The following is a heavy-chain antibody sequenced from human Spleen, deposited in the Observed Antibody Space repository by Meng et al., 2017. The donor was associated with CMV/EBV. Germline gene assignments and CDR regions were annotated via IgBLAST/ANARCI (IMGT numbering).Heavy chain of an antibody. V-gene: IGHV5-51*06. CDR1: GYNFAPYW. D-gene: IGHD6-19*01. Sequence: GESLKISCKASGYNFAPYWIDWVRQMPGKGLEWMGSVYPGDSDTRYSPSFQGQITISADMSITTAYLQWSRLKASDTAMYYCATRRYSSGWIWGQGTLVTVSS. CDR3: ATRRYSSGWI. J-gene: IGHJ4*02. CDR2: VYPGDSDT.